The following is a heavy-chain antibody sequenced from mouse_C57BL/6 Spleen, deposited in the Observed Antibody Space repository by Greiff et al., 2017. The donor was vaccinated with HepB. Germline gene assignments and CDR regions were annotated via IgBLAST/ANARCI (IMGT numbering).Heavy chain of an antibody. V-gene: IGHV1-5*01. J-gene: IGHJ3*01. CDR2: IYPGNSDT. CDR1: GYTFTSYW. D-gene: IGHD2-5*01. CDR3: TYDYSKREFAY. Sequence: EVQLQQSGTVLARPGASVKMSCKTSGYTFTSYWMHWVKQRPGQGLEWIGAIYPGNSDTSYNQKFKGKAKLTAVTSASTAYMELSSLTNEDSAVYYCTYDYSKREFAYWGQGTLVTVSA.